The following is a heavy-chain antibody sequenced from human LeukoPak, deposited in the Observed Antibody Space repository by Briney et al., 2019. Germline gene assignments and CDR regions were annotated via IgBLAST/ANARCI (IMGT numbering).Heavy chain of an antibody. CDR1: GFAFSGYA. D-gene: IGHD3-22*01. V-gene: IGHV3-23*01. CDR3: AKDSPNYYYDSSGYYYN. Sequence: GGSLRLSCAASGFAFSGYAMSWVRQAPGKGLEWVAGIGGSGESTYYAESVKGRLSISRDNVNNIMYLEMDSLRAEDTAVYYCAKDSPNYYYDSSGYYYNWGQGTLVTVSS. J-gene: IGHJ4*02. CDR2: IGGSGEST.